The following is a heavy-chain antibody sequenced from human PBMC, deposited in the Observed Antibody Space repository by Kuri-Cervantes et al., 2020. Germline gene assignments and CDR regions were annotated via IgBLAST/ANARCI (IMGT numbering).Heavy chain of an antibody. Sequence: SQTLSLTCTVSGGSIRSSSYYWGWIRQPHGKGLEWIGSIYYSGCIDYNPSLKSRVTISVDTSKNQFSLKLSSVTAADTAVYYCARHPWLDSSGYYYVLFDYWGQGTLVTVSS. CDR2: IYYSGCI. V-gene: IGHV4-39*01. CDR3: ARHPWLDSSGYYYVLFDY. J-gene: IGHJ4*02. D-gene: IGHD3-22*01. CDR1: GGSIRSSSYY.